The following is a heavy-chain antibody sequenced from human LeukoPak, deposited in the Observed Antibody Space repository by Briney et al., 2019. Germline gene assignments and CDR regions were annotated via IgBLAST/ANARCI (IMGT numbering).Heavy chain of an antibody. CDR2: IYHSGST. V-gene: IGHV4-38-2*01. Sequence: KPSQTLSLTCALSGYSIRSGDYWGWIRQSPGKGLDWIGSIYHSGSTHYNPSLKSRVTISVDTSKNQFSLMLSSVTAADTAVYYCARNRSLTTTPGFDHWGQGTLVTVSS. J-gene: IGHJ4*02. CDR3: ARNRSLTTTPGFDH. CDR1: GYSIRSGDY. D-gene: IGHD4-11*01.